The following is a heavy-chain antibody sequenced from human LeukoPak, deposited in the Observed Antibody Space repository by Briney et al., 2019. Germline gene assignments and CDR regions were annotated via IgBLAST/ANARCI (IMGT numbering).Heavy chain of an antibody. V-gene: IGHV3-48*04. CDR2: IGRDGGT. Sequence: GGSLRLSCAASGFTFSSYSTNWVRQAPGKGLEWISYIGRDGGTLYADSVKGRFTTARGNSKNSLYLQMNSLRVEDTAVYYCARVGGWYQFDYWGQGTLVTVSS. J-gene: IGHJ4*02. CDR3: ARVGGWYQFDY. CDR1: GFTFSSYS. D-gene: IGHD2-15*01.